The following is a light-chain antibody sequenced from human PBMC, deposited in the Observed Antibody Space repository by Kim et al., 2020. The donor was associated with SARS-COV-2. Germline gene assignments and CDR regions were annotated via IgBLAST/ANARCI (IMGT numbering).Light chain of an antibody. CDR2: DTR. V-gene: IGLV7-46*01. Sequence: PRWTVTRPCGSSTGAVTSGHYPYWFQQKPGQAPRTLIYDTRNKHSWTPARFSGSLLGGKAALTFSGAQPEDEAEYYCLLSYSGGYVFGTGTKVTVL. J-gene: IGLJ1*01. CDR1: TGAVTSGHY. CDR3: LLSYSGGYV.